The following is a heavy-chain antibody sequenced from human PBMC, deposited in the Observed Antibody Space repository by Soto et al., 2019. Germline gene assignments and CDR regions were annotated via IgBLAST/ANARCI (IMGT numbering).Heavy chain of an antibody. Sequence: SLKVSCKGSGGTFRCYASRWVRQTPGEGLEWMGGIIPSCSTANYAQTFQGRVTITADESTSTAYMELSSLRSEDTAVYYCARRDPYDGSGYYPFDYWGQGTLVTVSS. CDR2: IIPSCSTA. CDR1: GGTFRCYA. D-gene: IGHD3-22*01. V-gene: IGHV1-69*01. CDR3: ARRDPYDGSGYYPFDY. J-gene: IGHJ4*02.